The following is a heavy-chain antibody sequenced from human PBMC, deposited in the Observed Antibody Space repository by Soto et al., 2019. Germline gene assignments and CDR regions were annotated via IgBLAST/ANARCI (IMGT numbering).Heavy chain of an antibody. J-gene: IGHJ3*02. CDR2: ISSSSSTI. V-gene: IGHV3-48*01. CDR3: ARDFGRKHYDILTGYSHDDAFDI. Sequence: GGSLRLSCAASGFTFSSYSMNWVRQAPGKGLEWVSYISSSSSTIYYADSVKGRFTISRDNAKNSLYLQMNSLRAEDTAVYYCARDFGRKHYDILTGYSHDDAFDIWGQGTMVTV. D-gene: IGHD3-9*01. CDR1: GFTFSSYS.